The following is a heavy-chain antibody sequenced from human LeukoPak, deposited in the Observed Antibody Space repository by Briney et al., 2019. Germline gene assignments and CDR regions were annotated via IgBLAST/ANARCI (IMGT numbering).Heavy chain of an antibody. D-gene: IGHD1-14*01. Sequence: GESLKISCKDSGYNFTTYWISWVRQMPGKGLEWMGRIDPSDSYTKYSPSFQGHVTISADKSTNTAYLQWSSLKASDTAMYYCARLVEFDRIDYWGQGTLVTVSS. CDR3: ARLVEFDRIDY. J-gene: IGHJ4*02. CDR2: IDPSDSYT. V-gene: IGHV5-10-1*01. CDR1: GYNFTTYW.